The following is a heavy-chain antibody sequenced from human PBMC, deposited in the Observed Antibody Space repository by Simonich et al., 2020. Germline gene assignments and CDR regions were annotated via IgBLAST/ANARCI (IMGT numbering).Heavy chain of an antibody. CDR3: ASASYGSGSYYDY. CDR2: INPNSGGT. CDR1: GYTFTGYY. V-gene: IGHV1-2*02. J-gene: IGHJ4*02. Sequence: QVQLVQSGAEVKKPGASVKVSCKASGYTFTGYYMHCVRQAPGQGLEWMGWINPNSGGTNYAQKVQGRVTMTRDTSISTAYMELSRLRSDDTAVYYCASASYGSGSYYDYWGQGTLVTVSS. D-gene: IGHD3-10*01.